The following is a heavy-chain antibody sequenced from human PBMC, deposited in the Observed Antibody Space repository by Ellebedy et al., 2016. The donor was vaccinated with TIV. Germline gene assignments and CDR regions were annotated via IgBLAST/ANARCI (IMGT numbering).Heavy chain of an antibody. Sequence: GSLRLXXTVSGGSISSSSYYWGWIRQPPGKALEWIGSIYYSGNTYYNPSLKSRVTISVDTSKKQFSLKLSSVTAADTAVYYCARQVYDSSGYYYAYYYYFSMDVWGQGTTVTVSS. V-gene: IGHV4-39*01. CDR2: IYYSGNT. CDR1: GGSISSSSYY. CDR3: ARQVYDSSGYYYAYYYYFSMDV. D-gene: IGHD3-22*01. J-gene: IGHJ6*02.